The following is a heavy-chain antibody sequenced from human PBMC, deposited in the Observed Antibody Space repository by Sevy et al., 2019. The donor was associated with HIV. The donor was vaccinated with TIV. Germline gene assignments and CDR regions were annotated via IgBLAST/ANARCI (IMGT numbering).Heavy chain of an antibody. J-gene: IGHJ4*02. CDR1: GDSVSTYSAA. CDR3: ARESRWFFFHFDY. D-gene: IGHD3-10*01. Sequence: SQTLSLTCAISGDSVSTYSAAWNWIRQSPSRGLEWLERTYYKSKWYNDYALSVKSRISINPDTPKNQISLQLNFVTPDDTAVYYCARESRWFFFHFDYWGQGTLVTVSS. V-gene: IGHV6-1*01. CDR2: TYYKSKWYN.